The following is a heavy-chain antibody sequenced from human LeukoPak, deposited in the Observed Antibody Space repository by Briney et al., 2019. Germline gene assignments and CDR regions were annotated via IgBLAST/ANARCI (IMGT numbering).Heavy chain of an antibody. Sequence: SETLSLTCIVSGDSISSSYWSWIRQSPGKGLEWIGYVHYAESSYYNPSLKSRVTLSVDTSKNQFSLRLSTVTAADTAVYYCAGYGSRSSYKAFDYWGQGTLVTVSS. CDR2: VHYAESS. J-gene: IGHJ4*02. V-gene: IGHV4-59*01. D-gene: IGHD3-10*01. CDR3: AGYGSRSSYKAFDY. CDR1: GDSISSSY.